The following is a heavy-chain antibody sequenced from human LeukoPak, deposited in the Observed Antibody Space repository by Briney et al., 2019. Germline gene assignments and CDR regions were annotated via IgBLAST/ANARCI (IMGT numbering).Heavy chain of an antibody. CDR2: ITSSGAYI. CDR3: AGALWFGELTD. Sequence: GGSLRLSCAASGFTFNYYNMNWVRQAPGKALEWVSSITSSGAYIFYADSVRGRFTISRDNAKNSLYLQMNSLRAEDTAVYYCAGALWFGELTDWGQGTLVTVSS. V-gene: IGHV3-21*04. CDR1: GFTFNYYN. J-gene: IGHJ4*02. D-gene: IGHD3-10*01.